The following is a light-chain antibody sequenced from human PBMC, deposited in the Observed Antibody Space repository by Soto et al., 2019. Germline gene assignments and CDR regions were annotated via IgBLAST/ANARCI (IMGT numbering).Light chain of an antibody. V-gene: IGLV4-69*01. J-gene: IGLJ2*01. Sequence: QPVLTQSPSASASLGASVKLTCTLSSGHSSYAIAWHQKQPGKGPRYLMDLNNDGSHSKGDGIPDRFSGSSSGAERYLIIPGLQSEDGADYYCQTWGTGFQVFGGGTKLTVL. CDR1: SGHSSYA. CDR2: LNNDGSH. CDR3: QTWGTGFQV.